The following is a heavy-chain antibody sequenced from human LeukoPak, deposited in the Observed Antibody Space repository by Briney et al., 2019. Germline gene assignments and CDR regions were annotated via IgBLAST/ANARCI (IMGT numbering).Heavy chain of an antibody. J-gene: IGHJ4*02. Sequence: VKVSCKASGYTLTSFGINWVRQAPGQGLEWMGWISAYNGNTNYAQKLQGRVTMTTDTSTSTAYMELRSLRSDDTAVYYCARGIAAAGWYFDYWGQGTLVTVSS. CDR2: ISAYNGNT. D-gene: IGHD6-13*01. V-gene: IGHV1-18*01. CDR1: GYTLTSFG. CDR3: ARGIAAAGWYFDY.